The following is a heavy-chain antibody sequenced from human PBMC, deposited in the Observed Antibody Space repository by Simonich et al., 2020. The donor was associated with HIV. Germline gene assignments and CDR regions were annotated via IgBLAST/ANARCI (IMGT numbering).Heavy chain of an antibody. CDR1: GGTFSSYA. Sequence: QVQLVQSGAEVKKPGSSVKVSCKASGGTFSSYAISWLRQAPGQGLEWMGRFIPIFGTSNYAQKFQGRVTITVDESPSTAYMELNSLTSEDTAIYYCAREDFGDYGGKHFDYWGQGTLVTVSS. J-gene: IGHJ4*02. V-gene: IGHV1-69*13. D-gene: IGHD4-17*01. CDR2: FIPIFGTS. CDR3: AREDFGDYGGKHFDY.